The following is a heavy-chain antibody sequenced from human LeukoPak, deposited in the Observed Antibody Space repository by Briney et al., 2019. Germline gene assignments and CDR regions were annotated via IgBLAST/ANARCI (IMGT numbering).Heavy chain of an antibody. CDR1: GGSISSGGYY. D-gene: IGHD3-16*02. J-gene: IGHJ4*02. CDR2: IYYSGST. CDR3: ARGRYDYVWGSYRHNYYFDY. V-gene: IGHV4-31*03. Sequence: SQTLSLTCTVSGGSISSGGYYWSWIRQHPGKGLEWIGNIYYSGSTYYNPSLKSRVTISVDTSKNQFSLKLSSVTAADTAVYYCARGRYDYVWGSYRHNYYFDYWGQGTLVTVSS.